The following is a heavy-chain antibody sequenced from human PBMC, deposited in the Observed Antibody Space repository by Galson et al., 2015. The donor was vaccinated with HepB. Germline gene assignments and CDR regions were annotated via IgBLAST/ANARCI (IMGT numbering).Heavy chain of an antibody. CDR2: ISAYNGNT. D-gene: IGHD3-9*01. J-gene: IGHJ4*02. Sequence: SVKVSCKASGYTFTSYGISWVRQAPGQGLEWMGWISAYNGNTNYAQKLQGRVTMTTDTSTSTAYMEPRSLRSDDTAVYYCARDIKVGDVLRYFDWLWAFDYWGQGTLVTVSS. CDR3: ARDIKVGDVLRYFDWLWAFDY. V-gene: IGHV1-18*01. CDR1: GYTFTSYG.